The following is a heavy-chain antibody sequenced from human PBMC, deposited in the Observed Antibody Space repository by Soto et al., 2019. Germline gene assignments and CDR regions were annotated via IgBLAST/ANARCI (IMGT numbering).Heavy chain of an antibody. CDR2: IYHSGST. V-gene: IGHV4-39*01. Sequence: PSETLSLTCTVSGDSISSVYNYWSWIRQPPGKGLEWIGEIYHSGSTNYNPSLKSRVTISVDTSKNQFSLKLSSVTAADTAVYYCARHTPAISISDHWGQGTLVTVSS. CDR1: GDSISSVYNY. D-gene: IGHD2-15*01. CDR3: ARHTPAISISDH. J-gene: IGHJ4*02.